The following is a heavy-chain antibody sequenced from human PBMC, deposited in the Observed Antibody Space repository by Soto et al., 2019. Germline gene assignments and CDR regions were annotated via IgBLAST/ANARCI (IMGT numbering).Heavy chain of an antibody. J-gene: IGHJ3*02. CDR2: IWYDETNR. CDR3: ARERWGSGQALDI. V-gene: IGHV3-33*01. D-gene: IGHD3-10*01. Sequence: QLSLVESGGGVVQPGRSLRISCAASGFDFRGYGMHWVRQAPGEGLEWVALIWYDETNRYYGDPVKGRFTISRDNSKNTLYLQMDSLRVEDTAVYSCARERWGSGQALDIWGQGTMVTVSS. CDR1: GFDFRGYG.